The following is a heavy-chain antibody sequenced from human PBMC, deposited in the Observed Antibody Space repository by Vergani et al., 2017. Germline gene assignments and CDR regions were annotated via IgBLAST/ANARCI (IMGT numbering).Heavy chain of an antibody. CDR3: VYRKTECGTTGCFYPFYSYYYMDV. D-gene: IGHD1-7*01. CDR1: GFSLNTRGVS. Sequence: QVTLRESGPALVKPTQTLTLTCTFSGFSLNTRGVSVAWIRQPPGKALDWLALIYWNDDQHYSPSLNNRVTITKDTSKNQVVLTMTNMDYVDTGTYYFVYRKTECGTTGCFYPFYSYYYMDVWGKETTVTVSS. CDR2: IYWNDDQ. V-gene: IGHV2-5*04. J-gene: IGHJ6*03.